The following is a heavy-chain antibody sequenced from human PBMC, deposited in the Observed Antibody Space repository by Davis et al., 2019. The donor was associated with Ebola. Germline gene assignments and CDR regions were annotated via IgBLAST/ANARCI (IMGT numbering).Heavy chain of an antibody. Sequence: SVKVSCKASGYTFTSYGISWVRQAPGQGLEWMGGIIPIFGTANYAQKFQGRVTITADESTSTAYMELSSLRSEDTAVYYCARNPWELLPNFDPWGQGTLVTVSS. V-gene: IGHV1-69*13. J-gene: IGHJ5*02. CDR2: IIPIFGTA. D-gene: IGHD1-26*01. CDR1: GYTFTSYG. CDR3: ARNPWELLPNFDP.